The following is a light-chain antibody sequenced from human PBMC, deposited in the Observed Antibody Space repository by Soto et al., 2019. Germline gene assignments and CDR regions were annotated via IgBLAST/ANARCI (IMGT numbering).Light chain of an antibody. CDR2: DVN. CDR1: SNDVGGYIY. V-gene: IGLV2-11*01. CDR3: CSYAGSYTFVI. J-gene: IGLJ2*01. Sequence: QSALTQPRSVSGSPGQSITISCTGTSNDVGGYIYVSWYQQHPGKAPKLLIYDVNKRPSRVPDRFSGSKSGNTASLTISGLQAEDEADYHCCSYAGSYTFVIFGGGTKVTVL.